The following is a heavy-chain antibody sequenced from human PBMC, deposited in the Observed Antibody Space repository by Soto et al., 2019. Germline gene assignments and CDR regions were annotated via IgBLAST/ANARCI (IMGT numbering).Heavy chain of an antibody. Sequence: GGSLRLSGAGSGLIFSNYKMHWVRQAPGKGLVWVSRINTDGSITDYADSVEGRFTVSRDNAKNTMYLQMNSLTADDTAVYYCARDTNGLHYWGQGTLVTVSS. V-gene: IGHV3-74*01. CDR2: INTDGSIT. J-gene: IGHJ4*02. D-gene: IGHD2-8*01. CDR1: GLIFSNYK. CDR3: ARDTNGLHY.